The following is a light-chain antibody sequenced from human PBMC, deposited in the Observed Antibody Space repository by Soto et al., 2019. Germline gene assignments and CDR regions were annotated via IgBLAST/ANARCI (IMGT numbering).Light chain of an antibody. V-gene: IGKV3-15*01. CDR3: QQYNNWPLT. CDR2: VAS. J-gene: IGKJ4*01. Sequence: EIVMTQSPATLSVSPGERATLSCRASQGVSSNLAWYQHKPGQAPRLLIYVASTRATGIPARFNGSWSGTEFTLTISSLQSEDFAVYYCQQYNNWPLTFGGGTKVDIK. CDR1: QGVSSN.